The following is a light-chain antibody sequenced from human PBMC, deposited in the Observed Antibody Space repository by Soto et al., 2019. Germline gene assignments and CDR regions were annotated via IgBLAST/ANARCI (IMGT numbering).Light chain of an antibody. V-gene: IGLV2-14*03. CDR3: SSYAGSNHLL. CDR1: SSDIGGFDY. Sequence: QSVLTQPASVSGSPGQSIAISCTGTSSDIGGFDYVSWFQQYPGKAPKLIIYEVTHRPSGVSTRFSGSKSGRTASLSITGLQAEDEADYYCSSYAGSNHLLFGGGTKVTVL. J-gene: IGLJ2*01. CDR2: EVT.